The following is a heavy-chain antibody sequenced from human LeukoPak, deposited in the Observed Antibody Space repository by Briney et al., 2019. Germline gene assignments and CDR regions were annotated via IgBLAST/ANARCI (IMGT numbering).Heavy chain of an antibody. CDR1: GYTFTGYY. D-gene: IGHD3-3*01. V-gene: IGHV1-2*02. Sequence: ASVKVSCKASGYTFTGYYMHWVRQAPGQGLEWMGWINPNSGGTNYAQKFQGRVTMARDTSISTAYMELSRLRSDDTAVYYCARDGPDFWSGYYVDYWGQGTPVTVSS. CDR3: ARDGPDFWSGYYVDY. J-gene: IGHJ4*02. CDR2: INPNSGGT.